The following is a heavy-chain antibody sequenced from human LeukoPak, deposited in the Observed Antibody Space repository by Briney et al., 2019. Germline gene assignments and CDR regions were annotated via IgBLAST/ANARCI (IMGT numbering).Heavy chain of an antibody. CDR3: ARGSLRPGYCSGGSCYGGIGTSWFDP. CDR1: GASISSSSYY. Sequence: SETLSLTCTVSGASISSSSYYWAWIRQPPAKGLEWIGTIYYSGDTYYNPSLKTRLTISVDMSKNQFSLKLRSVTAADTAVYYCARGSLRPGYCSGGSCYGGIGTSWFDPWGQGTLVTVSS. CDR2: IYYSGDT. V-gene: IGHV4-39*01. D-gene: IGHD2-15*01. J-gene: IGHJ5*02.